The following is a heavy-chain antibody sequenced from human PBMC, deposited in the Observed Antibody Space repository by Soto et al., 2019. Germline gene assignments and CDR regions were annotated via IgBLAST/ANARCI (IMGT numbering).Heavy chain of an antibody. D-gene: IGHD1-26*01. Sequence: SVKVSCKASGGTFSSYAISWVRQAPGQGLEWMGGIIPIFGTANYAQKFQGRVTITADESTSTAYMELSSLRSEDTAVYYCARDRVGGSYWYYYYYYGMDVWGQGTTVTVSS. CDR3: ARDRVGGSYWYYYYYYGMDV. CDR1: GGTFSSYA. CDR2: IIPIFGTA. V-gene: IGHV1-69*13. J-gene: IGHJ6*02.